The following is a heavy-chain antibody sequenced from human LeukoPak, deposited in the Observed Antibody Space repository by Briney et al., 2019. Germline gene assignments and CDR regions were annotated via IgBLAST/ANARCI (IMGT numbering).Heavy chain of an antibody. Sequence: PGGSLRLSCAASGFTFDDYGMSWVRQAPGKGLEWVSGINWNGGSTGYADSVKGRFTISRDNAKNSLYLQMNSLRVEDTALYYCARDYGDYVGPVAFDIWGQGTMVTISS. D-gene: IGHD4-17*01. CDR3: ARDYGDYVGPVAFDI. CDR2: INWNGGST. CDR1: GFTFDDYG. J-gene: IGHJ3*02. V-gene: IGHV3-20*04.